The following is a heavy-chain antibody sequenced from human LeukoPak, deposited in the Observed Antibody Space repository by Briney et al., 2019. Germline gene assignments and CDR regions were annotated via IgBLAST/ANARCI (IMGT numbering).Heavy chain of an antibody. CDR2: IYYSGST. CDR3: ARHASDSSGFYYYYGMDV. J-gene: IGHJ6*02. D-gene: IGHD3-22*01. Sequence: SETLSLTCTVSGVSISSSSISSSGNYWGWIRQPPGKGPEWIGSIYYSGSTYYNPSLKSRVTISVDTSKNQFSLKLSSVTAADTAVYYCARHASDSSGFYYYYGMDVWGQGTTVTVSS. CDR1: GVSISSSSISSSGNY. V-gene: IGHV4-39*01.